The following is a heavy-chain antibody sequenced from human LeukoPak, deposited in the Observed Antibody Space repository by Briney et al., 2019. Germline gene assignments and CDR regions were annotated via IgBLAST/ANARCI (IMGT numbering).Heavy chain of an antibody. CDR3: VRHYSSSRAWFDP. CDR1: VGAISRYY. D-gene: IGHD6-6*01. V-gene: IGHV4-59*08. J-gene: IGHJ5*02. Sequence: SETLSLTCTVSVGAISRYYWSWIRQPPGKGLEWIGYIYYSGSTNYNPSLKSRVAISLDTSKNQFSLKLNSVTAADTAVYYCVRHYSSSRAWFDPWGQGTLVTVFS. CDR2: IYYSGST.